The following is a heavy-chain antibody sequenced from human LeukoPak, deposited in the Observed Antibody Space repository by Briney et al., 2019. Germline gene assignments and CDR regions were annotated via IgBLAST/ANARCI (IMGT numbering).Heavy chain of an antibody. CDR1: GFTFSSYW. V-gene: IGHV3-74*01. J-gene: IGHJ4*02. CDR3: ARVRYYGSGSYSLYYFDY. Sequence: GGSLRLSCAASGFTFSSYWMHWVRQAPGKGLVWVSRINSDGSSTSYADSVKGRFTISRDNAKNTLYLQMNSLRAEDTAVYYCARVRYYGSGSYSLYYFDYWGQGTLVTVSS. CDR2: INSDGSST. D-gene: IGHD3-10*01.